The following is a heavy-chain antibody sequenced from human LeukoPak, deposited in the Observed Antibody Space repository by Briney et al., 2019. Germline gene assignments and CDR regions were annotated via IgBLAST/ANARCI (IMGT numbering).Heavy chain of an antibody. Sequence: QPGGSLRLSCAASGFTFSSYAMSWVRQAPGKGLEWVAYIKQDGSEQHYVDSVKGRFTISRDNAKNSLYLQMNSLRVEDTAVFYCAKGGWYPDYWGLGTLVTVSS. CDR2: IKQDGSEQ. D-gene: IGHD6-19*01. CDR1: GFTFSSYA. V-gene: IGHV3-7*01. CDR3: AKGGWYPDY. J-gene: IGHJ4*02.